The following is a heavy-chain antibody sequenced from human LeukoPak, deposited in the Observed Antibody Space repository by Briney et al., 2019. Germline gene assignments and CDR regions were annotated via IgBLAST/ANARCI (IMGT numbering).Heavy chain of an antibody. D-gene: IGHD2-8*01. CDR1: GFTFSSYG. Sequence: QPGGSLRLSCAASGFTFSSYGMHWVRQAPGKGLEWVAFIRYDGSNKYYADSVKGRFTISRDNSKNTLYLQMNSLRAEDTAVYYCAKDRRVWDSLVSYFDYWGQGTLVTVSS. J-gene: IGHJ4*02. CDR3: AKDRRVWDSLVSYFDY. CDR2: IRYDGSNK. V-gene: IGHV3-30*02.